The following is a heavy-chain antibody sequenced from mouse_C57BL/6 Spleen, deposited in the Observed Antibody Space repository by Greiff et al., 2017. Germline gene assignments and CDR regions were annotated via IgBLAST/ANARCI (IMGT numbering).Heavy chain of an antibody. J-gene: IGHJ4*01. CDR1: GYAFTSYW. CDR3: AGGHYYAMYY. V-gene: IGHV1-69*01. Sequence: VQLQQSGPELVMPGASVKLSCKASGYAFTSYWMHWVKQRPGQGLEWIGEIYPSDSYTNYNQKFKGESTLTVDKSSSTAYMQLSCLTSEDSAVYYCAGGHYYAMYYWGQGTSVTVSS. CDR2: IYPSDSYT.